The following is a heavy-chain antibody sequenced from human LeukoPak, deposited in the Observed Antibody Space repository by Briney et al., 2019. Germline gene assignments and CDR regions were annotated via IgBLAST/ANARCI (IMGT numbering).Heavy chain of an antibody. CDR1: GGSISSGSYY. V-gene: IGHV4-61*02. CDR2: IYTSGST. D-gene: IGHD2-2*01. CDR3: ARDSTGIFDY. Sequence: SQTLSLTCTVSGGSISSGSYYWSWIRQPAGKGLEWIGRIYTSGSTNYNPSLKSRVTISVDTSKNQFSLKLSSVTAADTAVYYCARDSTGIFDYWGQGTLVTVSS. J-gene: IGHJ4*02.